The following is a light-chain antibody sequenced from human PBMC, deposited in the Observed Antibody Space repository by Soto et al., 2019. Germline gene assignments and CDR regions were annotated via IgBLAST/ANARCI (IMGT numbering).Light chain of an antibody. CDR2: DAS. J-gene: IGKJ4*01. V-gene: IGKV1-5*01. Sequence: DIQMTQSPSTLSASVGDRVTITCRASQRISFWLAWYQQKPGSAPNLLIYDASTLGGGVPSRFSGSGSGTEFSLTISNLQPDDFASYYCQRYNSCPLTVGGGTRVEIK. CDR1: QRISFW. CDR3: QRYNSCPLT.